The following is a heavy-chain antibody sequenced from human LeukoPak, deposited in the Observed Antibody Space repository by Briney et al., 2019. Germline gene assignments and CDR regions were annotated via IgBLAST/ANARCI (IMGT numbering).Heavy chain of an antibody. CDR3: ATALYSSSSNVDY. V-gene: IGHV1-24*01. CDR2: FDPEDGET. CDR1: GYTFTSYY. J-gene: IGHJ4*02. D-gene: IGHD6-6*01. Sequence: GASVKVSCKASGYTFTSYYMHWVRQAPGKGLEWMGGFDPEDGETIYAQKFQGRVTMTEDTSTDTAYMELSSLRSEDTAVYYCATALYSSSSNVDYWGQGTLVTVSS.